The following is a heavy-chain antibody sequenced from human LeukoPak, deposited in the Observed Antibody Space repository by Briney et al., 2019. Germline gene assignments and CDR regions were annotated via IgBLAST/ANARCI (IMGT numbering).Heavy chain of an antibody. Sequence: GESLKISCKGSGYSFTTYWIGWVRQMPGKGLEWMGIIYPADPDTRYIPSFEGQVTISADKTISTAYLQWSSLKASDTAMYYCATRKYSSGWFVDYWGQGTLVTVSS. CDR3: ATRKYSSGWFVDY. CDR1: GYSFTTYW. CDR2: IYPADPDT. D-gene: IGHD6-19*01. V-gene: IGHV5-51*01. J-gene: IGHJ4*02.